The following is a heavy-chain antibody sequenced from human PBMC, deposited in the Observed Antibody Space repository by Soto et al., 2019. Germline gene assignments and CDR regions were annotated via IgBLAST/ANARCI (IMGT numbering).Heavy chain of an antibody. Sequence: QVQLVQSGAEVKKPGSSVKVSCKASGGTFSSYAISWVRQAPGQGLEWMGGIIPIFGTANYAQKFQGRVTITPDESTSIAYMELSSMRSEDTAVYYCAREWNIVVVTDIYYYGMDVWGQGTTVTVSS. CDR1: GGTFSSYA. CDR2: IIPIFGTA. D-gene: IGHD2-21*02. CDR3: AREWNIVVVTDIYYYGMDV. J-gene: IGHJ6*02. V-gene: IGHV1-69*01.